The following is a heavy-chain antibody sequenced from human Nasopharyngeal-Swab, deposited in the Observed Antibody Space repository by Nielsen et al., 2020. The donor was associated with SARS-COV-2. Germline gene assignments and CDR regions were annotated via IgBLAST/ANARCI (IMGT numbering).Heavy chain of an antibody. D-gene: IGHD1-14*01. CDR3: ASSSGTPFDY. J-gene: IGHJ4*02. CDR2: IYHSGST. V-gene: IGHV4-4*02. Sequence: VRQAPGKGLEWIGEIYHSGSTNYNPSLKSRVTISVDKSKNQFSLELSSVTAADTAVYYCASSSGTPFDYWGQGTLVTVSS.